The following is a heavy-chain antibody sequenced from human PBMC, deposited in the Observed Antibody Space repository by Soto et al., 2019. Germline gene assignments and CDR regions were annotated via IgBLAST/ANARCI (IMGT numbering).Heavy chain of an antibody. V-gene: IGHV4-59*12. CDR2: IHYSGGT. CDR1: GGSISNYF. Sequence: SETLSLTCTVSGGSISNYFWSWIRQPPGKGLEWIGHIHYSGGTSYNPSLKSRVTISVDTSKNQFSLKLSSVTAADTAVYYCARGRRTTVTNEPFDYWGQGTLVTVSS. J-gene: IGHJ4*02. CDR3: ARGRRTTVTNEPFDY. D-gene: IGHD4-17*01.